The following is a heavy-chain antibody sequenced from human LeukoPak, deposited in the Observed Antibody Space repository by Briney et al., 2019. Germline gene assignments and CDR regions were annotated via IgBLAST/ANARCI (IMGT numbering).Heavy chain of an antibody. CDR1: GYTFTNYA. V-gene: IGHV7-4-1*02. Sequence: PGASVKVSCKASGYTFTNYAMNWVRQAPGQGLEWMGWINTNTGNPTYAQGFTGRFVFSLDTSVNTAYLQISSLKAEDTAVYYCARVEEQLLREAFDIWGQGTMVTVSS. D-gene: IGHD2-2*01. CDR3: ARVEEQLLREAFDI. J-gene: IGHJ3*02. CDR2: INTNTGNP.